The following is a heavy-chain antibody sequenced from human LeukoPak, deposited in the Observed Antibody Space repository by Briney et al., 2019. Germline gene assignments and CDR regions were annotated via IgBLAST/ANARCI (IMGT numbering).Heavy chain of an antibody. CDR3: AKTGWQQLVPDYFDY. V-gene: IGHV3-23*01. D-gene: IGHD6-13*01. J-gene: IGHJ4*02. CDR2: ISGSGGST. Sequence: GGSLRLSCAASGFTFSSYAMSWVRQAPGKGLEWVSAISGSGGSTYYADSVKGRFTISRDNSKNTLYLQMNSLRAEDTAVYNCAKTGWQQLVPDYFDYWGQGTLVTVSS. CDR1: GFTFSSYA.